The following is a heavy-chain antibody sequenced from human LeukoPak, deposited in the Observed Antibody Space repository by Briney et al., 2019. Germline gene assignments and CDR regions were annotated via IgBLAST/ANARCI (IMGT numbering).Heavy chain of an antibody. CDR2: ISSSSSYI. CDR1: GFTFSSYR. Sequence: PGGSLRLSCAASGFTFSSYRMNWVLQAPGKGLEWVSSISSSSSYIYYADSVKGRFTISRDNAKNTLYLQMNSLRAEDTAVYYCARNAVAGHFDYWGQGTLVTVSS. D-gene: IGHD6-19*01. V-gene: IGHV3-21*01. J-gene: IGHJ4*02. CDR3: ARNAVAGHFDY.